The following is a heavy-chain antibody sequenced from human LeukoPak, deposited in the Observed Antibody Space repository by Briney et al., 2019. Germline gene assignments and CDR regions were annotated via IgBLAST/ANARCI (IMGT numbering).Heavy chain of an antibody. CDR2: INPSGTST. CDR1: GDTFTSYY. D-gene: IGHD3-22*01. V-gene: IGHV1-46*01. J-gene: IGHJ4*02. CDR3: ARDPTIYDSSGYLNY. Sequence: ASVKVSCKASGDTFTSYYMHWVRQAPGQGLECMGIINPSGTSTSYAQKFQGRVTMTRDTSISTAYMELSRLRSDDTAVYYCARDPTIYDSSGYLNYWGQGTLVTVSS.